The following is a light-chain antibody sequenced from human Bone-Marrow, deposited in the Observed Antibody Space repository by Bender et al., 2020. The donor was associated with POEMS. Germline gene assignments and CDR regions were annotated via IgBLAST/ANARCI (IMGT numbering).Light chain of an antibody. J-gene: IGLJ3*02. CDR2: DVA. Sequence: QFALTHPRSVSGSPGQSVTLSCTGTSSDAAVYNYVSWYQQHPGKAPKLTIYDVAKRPSGVPGRFSGSKTANTASLTVSGLQAEDEADYYCSSYGGINNLLYGGGTKLTVL. CDR1: SSDAAVYNY. V-gene: IGLV2-11*01. CDR3: SSYGGINNLL.